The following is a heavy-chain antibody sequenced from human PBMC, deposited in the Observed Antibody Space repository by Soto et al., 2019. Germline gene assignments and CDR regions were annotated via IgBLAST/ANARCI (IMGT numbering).Heavy chain of an antibody. J-gene: IGHJ4*02. D-gene: IGHD3-22*01. CDR1: GYTFTSYG. Sequence: ASVKVSCKASGYTFTSYGISWVRQAPGQGLEWMGWISAYNGNTNYAQKLQGRVTMTTDTSTSTAYMELRSLRSGDTAVYYCARERKYYYDSSGYHDYWGQGTLVTVSS. CDR3: ARERKYYYDSSGYHDY. V-gene: IGHV1-18*01. CDR2: ISAYNGNT.